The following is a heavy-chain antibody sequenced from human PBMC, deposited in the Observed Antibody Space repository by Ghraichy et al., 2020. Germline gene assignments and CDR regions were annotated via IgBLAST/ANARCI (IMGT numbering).Heavy chain of an antibody. Sequence: GGSLRLSCAASGFTFSSYSMNWVRQAPGKGLEWVSSISSSSSYIYYADSVKGRFTISRDNAKNSLYLQMNSLRAEDTAVYYCARDPTHLEWLSPIWAYYYYGMDVWGQGTTVTVSS. CDR3: ARDPTHLEWLSPIWAYYYYGMDV. CDR2: ISSSSSYI. V-gene: IGHV3-21*01. D-gene: IGHD3-3*01. CDR1: GFTFSSYS. J-gene: IGHJ6*02.